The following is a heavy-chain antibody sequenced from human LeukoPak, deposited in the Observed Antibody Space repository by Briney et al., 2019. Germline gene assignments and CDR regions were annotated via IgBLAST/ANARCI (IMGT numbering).Heavy chain of an antibody. Sequence: GGSLRLSCAASGFTFSSYGMHWVRQAPGKGLEWVAFIRYDGSNKYYADSVKGRFTISRDNAKNSLYLQMNSLRAEDTAVYYCARPLYMTRDAFDIWGQGTMVTVSS. J-gene: IGHJ3*02. CDR1: GFTFSSYG. D-gene: IGHD2-8*01. CDR2: IRYDGSNK. CDR3: ARPLYMTRDAFDI. V-gene: IGHV3-30*02.